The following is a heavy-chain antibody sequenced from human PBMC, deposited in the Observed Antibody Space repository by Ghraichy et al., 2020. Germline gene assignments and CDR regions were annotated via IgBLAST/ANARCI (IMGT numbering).Heavy chain of an antibody. Sequence: SETLSLSCNVSGGSINSYYWSWIRQPPGKGLEWIGYLHHSGQSFYNPSLKSRVTISLDTSKNQLSLRVTSVTAADTAVYFCASQKWLGNGMDVWGRGTTVTISS. V-gene: IGHV4-59*01. J-gene: IGHJ6*02. CDR3: ASQKWLGNGMDV. CDR2: LHHSGQS. D-gene: IGHD6-19*01. CDR1: GGSINSYY.